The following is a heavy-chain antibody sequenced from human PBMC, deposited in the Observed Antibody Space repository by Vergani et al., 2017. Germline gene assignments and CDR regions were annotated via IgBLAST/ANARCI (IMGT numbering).Heavy chain of an antibody. CDR3: ARRSYMPAPPTYYSFDF. J-gene: IGHJ4*02. CDR1: GGSISTGGYY. V-gene: IGHV4-31*03. Sequence: QVHLQESGPGLVKPSETLSLSCTVSGGSISTGGYYWTWIRQRPGKALEWIGFVYDSGNTYYNPSLVGRVSISADTSKNQFSLKLNFVTAADTAVYYCARRSYMPAPPTYYSFDFWGRGTLVTVSS. D-gene: IGHD2-2*01. CDR2: VYDSGNT.